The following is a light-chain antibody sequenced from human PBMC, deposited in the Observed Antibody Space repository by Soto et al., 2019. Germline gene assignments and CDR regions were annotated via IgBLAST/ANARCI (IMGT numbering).Light chain of an antibody. V-gene: IGKV3-20*01. CDR2: GAS. CDR1: QSVSSN. Sequence: EIVMTQSPATLSVSPWARATLSCRASQSVSSNLAWYQQKPGQAPRLLIYGASSRATGIPDRFSGSGSGTDFTLTIRRLEPEDLAVYYCQQYGSSPPLTFGGGTKVDIK. J-gene: IGKJ4*01. CDR3: QQYGSSPPLT.